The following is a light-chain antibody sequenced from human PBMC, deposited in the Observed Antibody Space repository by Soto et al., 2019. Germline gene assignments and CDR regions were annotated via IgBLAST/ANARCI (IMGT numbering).Light chain of an antibody. CDR1: QTVGGRY. J-gene: IGKJ1*01. Sequence: EIVLTQSAATLSLSPGERATLSCRASQTVGGRYLAWLQQKPGQTPRVLIYGASTRAAGVPDRFSGSGSGTDFSLTLNRLEPEDFAVYYCLQYVSSPWTFGQGTKVEV. V-gene: IGKV3-20*01. CDR3: LQYVSSPWT. CDR2: GAS.